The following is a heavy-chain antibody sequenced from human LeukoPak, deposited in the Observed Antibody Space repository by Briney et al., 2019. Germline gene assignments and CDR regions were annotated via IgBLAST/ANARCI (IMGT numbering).Heavy chain of an antibody. J-gene: IGHJ5*02. CDR3: ARPWGYGDSYNWSDP. V-gene: IGHV1-46*01. CDR2: INPSGGST. Sequence: GASVKVSCKASGYTFTSYYMHWVRQAPGQGLEWMGIINPSGGSTSYAQKFQGRVTMTRDTSTSTVYMELSSLRSEDTAVYYCARPWGYGDSYNWSDPWGQGTLVTVSS. CDR1: GYTFTSYY. D-gene: IGHD4-17*01.